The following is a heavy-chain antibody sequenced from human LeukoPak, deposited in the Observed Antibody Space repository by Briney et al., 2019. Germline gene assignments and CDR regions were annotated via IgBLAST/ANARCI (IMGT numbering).Heavy chain of an antibody. D-gene: IGHD4-23*01. V-gene: IGHV3-74*01. Sequence: PGGSLRLSCAASGFTFSSYWMSWVRQAPGKGLVWVSRINSDGSSTSYADSVKGRFTISRDNAKNTLYLQMNSLRAEDTAVYYCARDRRSQGSGNSIFYYYWGQGTLVTVSS. J-gene: IGHJ4*02. CDR2: INSDGSST. CDR3: ARDRRSQGSGNSIFYYY. CDR1: GFTFSSYW.